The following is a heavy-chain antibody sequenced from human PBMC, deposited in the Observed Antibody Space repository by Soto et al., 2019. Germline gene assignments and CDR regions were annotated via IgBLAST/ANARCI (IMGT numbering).Heavy chain of an antibody. D-gene: IGHD1-26*01. J-gene: IGHJ6*02. Sequence: ASVKVSCKASGYTFTSYDINWVRQATGQGLEWMGWMNPNSGNTGYAQKFQGRVTMTRNTSIRTAYMELSSLRSEDTAVYYCARGRENYYYYYGMDVWGQGTTVTVSS. V-gene: IGHV1-8*01. CDR2: MNPNSGNT. CDR3: ARGRENYYYYYGMDV. CDR1: GYTFTSYD.